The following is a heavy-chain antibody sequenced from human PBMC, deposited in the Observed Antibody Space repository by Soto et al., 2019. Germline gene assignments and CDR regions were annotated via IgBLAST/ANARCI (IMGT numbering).Heavy chain of an antibody. CDR1: GGTFSSYA. D-gene: IGHD4-4*01. Sequence: GASVKVSCKASGGTFSSYAISWVRQAPGQGLEWMGGIIPIFGTTNYAQKFQGRVTITADESTSTAYMELRSLRSDDTAVYYCARDPASAVYSNYLNWFDPWGQGTLVTVSS. CDR2: IIPIFGTT. CDR3: ARDPASAVYSNYLNWFDP. V-gene: IGHV1-69*13. J-gene: IGHJ5*02.